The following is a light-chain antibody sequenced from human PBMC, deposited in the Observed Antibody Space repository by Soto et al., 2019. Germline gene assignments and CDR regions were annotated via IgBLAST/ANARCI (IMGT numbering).Light chain of an antibody. CDR2: GAS. CDR3: QHYNNWPPWT. CDR1: QSVSIN. V-gene: IGKV3-15*01. Sequence: EVVWTQSPVTLSLSPVEIAAFSFRSSQSVSINLAWYQQKPCQAPRLLIYGASIRATGIPARFSGSGSGTEFTLTISTLQSEDFATYYCQHYNNWPPWTFGQGTQVDIK. J-gene: IGKJ1*01.